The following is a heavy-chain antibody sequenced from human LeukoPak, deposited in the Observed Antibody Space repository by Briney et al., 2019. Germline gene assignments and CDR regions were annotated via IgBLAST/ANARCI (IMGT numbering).Heavy chain of an antibody. Sequence: ASVKVSCKASGYTFTGYYMHWVRQAPGRGLEWMGWINPNSGGTNYAQKFQGRVTMTRDTSISTAYMESSRLRSDDTAVYYCARVGPYYDFSRYYFDYWGQGTLVTVSS. CDR3: ARVGPYYDFSRYYFDY. CDR2: INPNSGGT. V-gene: IGHV1-2*02. D-gene: IGHD3-3*01. J-gene: IGHJ4*02. CDR1: GYTFTGYY.